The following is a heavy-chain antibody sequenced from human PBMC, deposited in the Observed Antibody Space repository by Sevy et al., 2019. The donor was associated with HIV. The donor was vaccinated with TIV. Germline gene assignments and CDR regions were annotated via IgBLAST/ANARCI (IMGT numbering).Heavy chain of an antibody. CDR1: GFTFSYYS. V-gene: IGHV3-21*01. CDR3: ARGPYYDFWYFDL. CDR2: ISTASSYI. J-gene: IGHJ2*01. D-gene: IGHD3-3*01. Sequence: GGSLRLSCAASGFTFSYYSMNWVRQAPGKGLEWVSSISTASSYIYYAYSLKGRVTISRDNAKNSLYLQMNSLRAEDTAVYYCARGPYYDFWYFDLWGRGTLVTVSS.